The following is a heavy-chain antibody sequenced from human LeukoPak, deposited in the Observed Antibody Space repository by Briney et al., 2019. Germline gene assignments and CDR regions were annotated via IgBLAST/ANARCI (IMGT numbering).Heavy chain of an antibody. CDR1: GGTFSSYA. J-gene: IGHJ6*02. CDR2: IIPILGIA. CDR3: ARALTGIGGYYGMDV. Sequence: GASVKVSCKASGGTFSSYAISWVRQAPGQGLEWMGRIIPILGIANYAQKFQGRVTITADKSTSTAYMELSSLRSEDTAAYYCARALTGIGGYYGMDVWGQGTTVTVSS. V-gene: IGHV1-69*04. D-gene: IGHD1-20*01.